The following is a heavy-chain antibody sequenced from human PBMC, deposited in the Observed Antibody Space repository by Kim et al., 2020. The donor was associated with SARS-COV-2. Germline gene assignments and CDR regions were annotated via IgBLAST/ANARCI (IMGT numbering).Heavy chain of an antibody. Sequence: GGSLRLSCAASGFTFSNAWMSWVRQAPGKGLEWVGRIKSKTDGGTTDYAAPVKGRFTISRDDSKNTLYLQMNSLKTEDTAVYYCTTFTRIAIPGPGRDDAFDIWGQGTMVTVSS. CDR2: IKSKTDGGTT. V-gene: IGHV3-15*01. CDR3: TTFTRIAIPGPGRDDAFDI. CDR1: GFTFSNAW. J-gene: IGHJ3*02. D-gene: IGHD2-2*02.